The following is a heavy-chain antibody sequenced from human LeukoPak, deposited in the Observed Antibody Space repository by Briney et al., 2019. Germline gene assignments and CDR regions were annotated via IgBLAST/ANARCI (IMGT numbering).Heavy chain of an antibody. CDR1: GFTFSDYY. V-gene: IGHV3-23*01. CDR2: ISGSGGST. CDR3: AKGSSTFDY. J-gene: IGHJ4*02. Sequence: GGSLRLSCAASGFTFSDYYMIWTRQAPGKGLEWVSAISGSGGSTYYADSVKGRFTISRDNSKNTLYLQMNSLRAEDTAVYYCAKGSSTFDYWGQGTLVTVSS.